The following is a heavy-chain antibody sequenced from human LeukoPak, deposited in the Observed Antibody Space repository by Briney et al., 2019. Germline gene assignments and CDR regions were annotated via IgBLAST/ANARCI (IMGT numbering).Heavy chain of an antibody. CDR3: AKDPGRVAATLYFDY. D-gene: IGHD2-15*01. V-gene: IGHV3-23*01. Sequence: GGSPRLSCAASGFTFSSYAMSWVRQAPGKGLEWVSAISGSGGSTYYADSVKGRFTISRDNSKNTLYLQMNSLRAEDTAVYYCAKDPGRVAATLYFDYWGQGTLVTVSS. CDR1: GFTFSSYA. CDR2: ISGSGGST. J-gene: IGHJ4*02.